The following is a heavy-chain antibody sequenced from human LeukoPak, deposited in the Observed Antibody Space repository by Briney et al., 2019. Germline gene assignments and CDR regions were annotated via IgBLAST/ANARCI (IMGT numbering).Heavy chain of an antibody. J-gene: IGHJ4*02. CDR3: AKEIFRSNDY. V-gene: IGHV3-30*02. CDR1: GFIFSNDA. Sequence: GGSLRLSCAASGFIFSNDAMHWVRQAPGKGLEWVAFIWFDGSNKHYADSVKGRFSISRDISKNTLYLQMDSLRAEDTAMYYCAKEIFRSNDYWGQGTLVTVSS. D-gene: IGHD3-3*01. CDR2: IWFDGSNK.